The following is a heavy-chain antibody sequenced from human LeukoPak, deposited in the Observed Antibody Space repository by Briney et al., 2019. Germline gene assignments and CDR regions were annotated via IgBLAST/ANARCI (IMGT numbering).Heavy chain of an antibody. CDR1: GASINISDYD. J-gene: IGHJ4*02. CDR3: ARGTTGTTNFDY. V-gene: IGHV4-39*01. D-gene: IGHD1-1*01. Sequence: KPSETLSLTCTVSGASINISDYDWGWIRQPPGKGLEWIGFMHYSGSTYYNPSLKSRVTMSVDTSKNQFSLKLSSVTAAETAVFYCARGTTGTTNFDYWGQGILVTVSS. CDR2: MHYSGST.